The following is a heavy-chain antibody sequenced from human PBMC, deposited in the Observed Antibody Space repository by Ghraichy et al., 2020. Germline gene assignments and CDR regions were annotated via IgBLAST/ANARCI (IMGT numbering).Heavy chain of an antibody. J-gene: IGHJ6*02. CDR2: ISSSSSYI. CDR3: ARELPGDYGDYYGMDV. D-gene: IGHD4-17*01. Sequence: LSLTCAASGFTFSSYSMNWVRQAPGKGLEWVSSISSSSSYIYYADSVKGRFTISRDNAKNSLYLQMNSLRAEDTAVYYCARELPGDYGDYYGMDVWGHGTTVTVSS. CDR1: GFTFSSYS. V-gene: IGHV3-21*01.